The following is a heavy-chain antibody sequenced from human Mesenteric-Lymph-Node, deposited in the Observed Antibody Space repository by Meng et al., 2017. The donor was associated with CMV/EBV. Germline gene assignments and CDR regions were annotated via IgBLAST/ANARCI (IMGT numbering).Heavy chain of an antibody. D-gene: IGHD3-10*01. CDR1: GFTFGDYA. CDR3: TRDPMVLGVIEYYYYGMDV. V-gene: IGHV3-49*04. Sequence: GESLKISCTASGFTFGDYAMSWVRQAPGKGLEWVGFIRSKAYGGTTEYAASVKGRFTISRDDSKSIAYLQMNSLKTEDTAVYYCTRDPMVLGVIEYYYYGMDVWGQGTTVTVSS. CDR2: IRSKAYGGTT. J-gene: IGHJ6*02.